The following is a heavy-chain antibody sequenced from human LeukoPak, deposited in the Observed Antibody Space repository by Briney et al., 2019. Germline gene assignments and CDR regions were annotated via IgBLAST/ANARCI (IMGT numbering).Heavy chain of an antibody. Sequence: KSSETLSLTCTVSGGSISSGVYYWSWIRQHPGQGLEWIGYIYSSGSTKYNPSLTRRITISLDTSKNQFSLELRSMTAADTAMYYCARQAGSFTTFDSWGQGTLVTVSS. CDR1: GGSISSGVYY. CDR3: ARQAGSFTTFDS. CDR2: IYSSGST. V-gene: IGHV4-30-4*08. J-gene: IGHJ4*02. D-gene: IGHD1-26*01.